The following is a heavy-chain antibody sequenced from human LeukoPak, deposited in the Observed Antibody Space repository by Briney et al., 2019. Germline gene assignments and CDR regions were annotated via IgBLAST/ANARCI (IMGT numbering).Heavy chain of an antibody. J-gene: IGHJ3*02. CDR1: GGSFSGYY. CDR2: IYYSGST. CDR3: ARAAGVVIIDAFDI. V-gene: IGHV4-59*01. D-gene: IGHD3-3*01. Sequence: SETLSLTCAVYGGSFSGYYWSWIRQPPGKGLEWIGYIYYSGSTNYNPSLKSRVTISVDTSKNQFSLKLSSVTAADTAVYYCARAAGVVIIDAFDIWGQGTMVTVSS.